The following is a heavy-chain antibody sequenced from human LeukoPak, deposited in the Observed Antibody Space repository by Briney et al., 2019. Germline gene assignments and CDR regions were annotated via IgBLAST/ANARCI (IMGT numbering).Heavy chain of an antibody. J-gene: IGHJ3*01. Sequence: GGSLRLSCAASGFTFGNYWMTWVRQAPGKGLEWVSSVSPGGVSPNHADSVKGRFTVSRDDSLNTLYLQMNSLRVDDTAVYYCAKRIDIAVVPEAATHQAFDVWGQGTMVTVSS. CDR2: VSPGGVSP. CDR3: AKRIDIAVVPEAATHQAFDV. CDR1: GFTFGNYW. D-gene: IGHD2-2*01. V-gene: IGHV3-23*01.